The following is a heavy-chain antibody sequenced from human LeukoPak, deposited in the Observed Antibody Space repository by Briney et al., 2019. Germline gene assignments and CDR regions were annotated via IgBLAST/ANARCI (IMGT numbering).Heavy chain of an antibody. CDR3: ATSHFCSSTSCYNHYYYYGMDV. CDR2: FYPEDGET. CDR1: GYTLTELS. J-gene: IGHJ6*04. V-gene: IGHV1-24*01. D-gene: IGHD2-2*02. Sequence: ASVTVSCKVSGYTLTELSMHWVRQAPGKGLEWMGGFYPEDGETVYAQKFQGRVTMTEDTSTDTAYMELSSLRSDDTAVYYCATSHFCSSTSCYNHYYYYGMDVWGKGTTVTVSS.